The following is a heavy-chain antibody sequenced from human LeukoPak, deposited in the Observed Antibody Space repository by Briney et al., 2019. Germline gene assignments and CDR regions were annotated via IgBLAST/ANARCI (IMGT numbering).Heavy chain of an antibody. Sequence: SETLSLTCAVSGGPISSGGYSWSWIRQPPGKGLEWIGYIYHSGSTYYNPSLKSRVTISVDRSKNQFSLKLSSVTAADTAVYYCATAAYGSGTYYFDYWGQGTLVTVSS. CDR2: IYHSGST. D-gene: IGHD3-10*01. CDR1: GGPISSGGYS. J-gene: IGHJ4*02. V-gene: IGHV4-30-2*01. CDR3: ATAAYGSGTYYFDY.